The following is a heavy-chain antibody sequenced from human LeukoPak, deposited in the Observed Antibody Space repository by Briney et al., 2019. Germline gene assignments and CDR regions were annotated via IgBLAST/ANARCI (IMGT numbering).Heavy chain of an antibody. CDR3: ASASSHRTAAGGDY. V-gene: IGHV3-30*03. Sequence: PGGSLRLSCAASGFTFSSYGMHWVSQAPGKGLEWVAVISYDGSNKYYADSVKGRFTITRDNAKNTLYLQMSSLRAEDTAVYYCASASSHRTAAGGDYWGQGTLVTVST. CDR1: GFTFSSYG. CDR2: ISYDGSNK. D-gene: IGHD6-13*01. J-gene: IGHJ4*02.